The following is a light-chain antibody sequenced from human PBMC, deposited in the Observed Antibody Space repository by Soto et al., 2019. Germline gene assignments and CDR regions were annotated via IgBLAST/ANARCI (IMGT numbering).Light chain of an antibody. CDR2: GAS. CDR3: QQYGSSPSWA. V-gene: IGKV3-20*01. CDR1: QSVSSSY. Sequence: EIVLTQSPGTLSLSPGERATLSCRASQSVSSSYLAWYQQKPGQAPRLLIYGASSMATGIPDRFSGSGSVTDFTLTISRLEPEDFAVYYCQQYGSSPSWAFGQGTKVEIK. J-gene: IGKJ1*01.